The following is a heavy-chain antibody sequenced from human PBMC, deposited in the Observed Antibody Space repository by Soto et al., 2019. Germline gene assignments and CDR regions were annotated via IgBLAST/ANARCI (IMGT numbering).Heavy chain of an antibody. D-gene: IGHD5-12*01. Sequence: PGGSLRLSCAASGFIVSSNYMSWVRQAPGKGLEWVSVIYGGGSRYYADSVKGRFTISRDNSKNTLYLQMNSLRAEDTAVYYCARDRNVDIVARPGLLYGMDVWGQGTTVTVSS. J-gene: IGHJ6*02. V-gene: IGHV3-53*01. CDR1: GFIVSSNY. CDR2: IYGGGSR. CDR3: ARDRNVDIVARPGLLYGMDV.